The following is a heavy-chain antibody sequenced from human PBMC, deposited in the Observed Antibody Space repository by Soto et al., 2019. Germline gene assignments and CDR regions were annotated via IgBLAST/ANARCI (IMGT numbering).Heavy chain of an antibody. V-gene: IGHV1-2*02. J-gene: IGHJ6*02. CDR2: INPNSGGT. CDR1: GYTFTGYY. Sequence: ASGKVSCKASGYTFTGYYMHWVRQAPGQGLEWMGWINPNSGGTNYAQKFQGRVTMTRDTSISTAYMELSRLRSDDTAVYYCARDTGIWSGYDAPYYYYGMDVWGQGTTVTVSS. CDR3: ARDTGIWSGYDAPYYYYGMDV. D-gene: IGHD3-3*01.